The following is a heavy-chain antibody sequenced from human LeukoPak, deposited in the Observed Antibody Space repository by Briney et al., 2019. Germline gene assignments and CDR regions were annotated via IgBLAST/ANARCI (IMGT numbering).Heavy chain of an antibody. J-gene: IGHJ6*02. V-gene: IGHV4-39*07. Sequence: PSETLSLTCTVSGGSISSYYWGWIRQPPGKGLEWIGSIYYSGITYFNPSLKSRVTISVDTSKDQFSLKLSSVTAADTAVYYCGREGSAMAGYGMDVWGQGTTVTVSS. CDR1: GGSISSYY. CDR2: IYYSGIT. CDR3: GREGSAMAGYGMDV. D-gene: IGHD6-19*01.